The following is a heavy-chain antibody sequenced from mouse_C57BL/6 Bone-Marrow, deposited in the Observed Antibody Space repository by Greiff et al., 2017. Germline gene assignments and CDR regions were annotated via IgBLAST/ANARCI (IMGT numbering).Heavy chain of an antibody. J-gene: IGHJ3*01. Sequence: QVQLQQSGAELVKPGASVKMSCKASGYTFTTYPIEWMKQNHGKSLEWIGNFHPYNDDTKYNEKFKGKATLTADKSSSTAYMQLSSLTYEDSAVYYCARGTKRYVAYWGQGTLVTVSA. CDR1: GYTFTTYP. CDR3: ARGTKRYVAY. V-gene: IGHV1-47*01. D-gene: IGHD1-1*01. CDR2: FHPYNDDT.